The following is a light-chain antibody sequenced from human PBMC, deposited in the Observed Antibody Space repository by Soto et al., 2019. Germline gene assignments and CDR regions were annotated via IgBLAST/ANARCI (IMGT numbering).Light chain of an antibody. J-gene: IGLJ2*01. V-gene: IGLV2-14*01. Sequence: QSVLTQPASVSGSPGQSITISCTGTSSDVGGYNHVSWYQQHPGKAPKLRIYEVSNRPSGVSNRFSGSKSGNTASLTISGLQAEDEADYYCSSYTSSSTYVVFGGGTQLTVL. CDR2: EVS. CDR1: SSDVGGYNH. CDR3: SSYTSSSTYVV.